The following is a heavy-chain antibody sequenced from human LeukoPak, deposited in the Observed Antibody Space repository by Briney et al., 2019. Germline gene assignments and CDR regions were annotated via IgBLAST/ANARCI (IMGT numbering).Heavy chain of an antibody. Sequence: ASVKVSRKASGYTFTSYGISWVRQAPGQGLEWMGWISAYNGNTNYAQKLQGRVTMTTDTSTSTAYMELRSLRSDDTAVYYCARVPSSPIAVAGAVYYFDYWGQGTLVTVSS. V-gene: IGHV1-18*01. CDR1: GYTFTSYG. CDR3: ARVPSSPIAVAGAVYYFDY. J-gene: IGHJ4*02. CDR2: ISAYNGNT. D-gene: IGHD6-19*01.